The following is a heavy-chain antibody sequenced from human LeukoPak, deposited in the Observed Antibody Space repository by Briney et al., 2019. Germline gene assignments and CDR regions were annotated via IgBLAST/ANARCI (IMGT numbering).Heavy chain of an antibody. CDR1: GFTFSGYW. CDR2: INSDGSTT. CDR3: ARNPPDYGDSRGDY. J-gene: IGHJ4*02. D-gene: IGHD4-17*01. V-gene: IGHV3-74*01. Sequence: PGGSXRLSCAASGFTFSGYWMHWVRQAPGKGLVWVSRINSDGSTTSYADSVKGRLTISRDNAKNTLYLQMNSLRAEDTAVYYCARNPPDYGDSRGDYWGQGTLVTVSS.